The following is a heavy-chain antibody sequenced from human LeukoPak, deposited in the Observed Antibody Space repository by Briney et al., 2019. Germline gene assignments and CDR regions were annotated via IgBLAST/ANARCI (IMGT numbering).Heavy chain of an antibody. Sequence: GASVKVSCKASGGTFSSYAISWVRQAPGQGLEWMGGIIPIFGTANNAQKFQGRVTITADKSTSTAYMELSSLRSEDTAVYYCARGPQWLPQGQYFQHWGQGTLVTVSS. CDR1: GGTFSSYA. V-gene: IGHV1-69*06. J-gene: IGHJ1*01. CDR2: IIPIFGTA. CDR3: ARGPQWLPQGQYFQH. D-gene: IGHD6-19*01.